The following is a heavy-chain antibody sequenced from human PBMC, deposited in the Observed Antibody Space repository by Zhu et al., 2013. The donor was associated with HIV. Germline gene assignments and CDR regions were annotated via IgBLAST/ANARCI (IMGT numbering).Heavy chain of an antibody. V-gene: IGHV1-69*13. D-gene: IGHD3-3*01. J-gene: IGHJ5*02. Sequence: QLKLVQSGPEVKRPGSSVKVSCEASGVYFNSLPISWLRQAPGQGLEWMGGIIPMLNTTNYAQKFQGRVTITADESTSTAYMELSSLRSEDTAVYYCAAEERSLRFLAPRGWFDPWGQGTLVTVSS. CDR1: GVYFNSLP. CDR2: IIPMLNTT. CDR3: AAEERSLRFLAPRGWFDP.